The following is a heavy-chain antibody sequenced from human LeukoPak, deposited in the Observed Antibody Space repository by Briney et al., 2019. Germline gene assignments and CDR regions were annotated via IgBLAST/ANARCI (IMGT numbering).Heavy chain of an antibody. CDR1: GGSVSSAGYF. CDR3: ARVSFHSGGPGP. V-gene: IGHV4-31*03. Sequence: SETLSLTCTVSGGSVSSAGYFWTWIRQHPGKGLEWIGYIYYSGSTYYIPSLKSRVIISADTSTNQFSLNLSSVTAADTAVYYCARVSFHSGGPGPWGQGTLVTVSS. D-gene: IGHD2-15*01. J-gene: IGHJ5*02. CDR2: IYYSGST.